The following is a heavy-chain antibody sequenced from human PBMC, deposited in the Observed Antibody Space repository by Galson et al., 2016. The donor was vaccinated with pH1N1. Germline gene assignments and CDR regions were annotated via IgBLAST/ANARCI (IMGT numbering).Heavy chain of an antibody. J-gene: IGHJ5*02. Sequence: PALVKPTQTLTLTCTFSGFSLSTSGVGVGWIRQPPGKALEWLAVIYWDDDKRYSPSLKSRLTITKDTSKNQVVLIMTNMDPVDTATHFCAHRPYGDYVPYFGPWGQGTLVTVSA. D-gene: IGHD4-17*01. CDR3: AHRPYGDYVPYFGP. V-gene: IGHV2-5*02. CDR2: IYWDDDK. CDR1: GFSLSTSGVG.